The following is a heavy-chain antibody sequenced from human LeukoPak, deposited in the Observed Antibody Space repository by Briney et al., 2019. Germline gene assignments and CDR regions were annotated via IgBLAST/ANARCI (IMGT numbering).Heavy chain of an antibody. Sequence: GGSLRLSCAASGFTFSDYYMSWIRQAPGKGLEWVSYISSSGSTIYYADSVKGRFTISRDNANNSLYLQMNSLRAEDTAVYYCARFVGSRYWGVRGYYFDYWGQGTLVTVSS. CDR3: ARFVGSRYWGVRGYYFDY. CDR2: ISSSGSTI. D-gene: IGHD6-13*01. CDR1: GFTFSDYY. J-gene: IGHJ4*02. V-gene: IGHV3-11*01.